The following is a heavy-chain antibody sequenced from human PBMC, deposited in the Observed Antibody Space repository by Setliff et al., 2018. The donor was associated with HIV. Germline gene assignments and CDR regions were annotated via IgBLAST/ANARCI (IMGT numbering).Heavy chain of an antibody. D-gene: IGHD5-12*01. CDR1: GFTFSNYE. V-gene: IGHV3-33*07. Sequence: PGGSLRLSCAASGFTFSNYEMSWVRQAPGKGPEWVAMIWADEITKFYADSVKGRFTISRDNSKNTMYLQMNTLRVEDTAVYYCARDPPGSGFHLDYWGQGTPVTSPQ. CDR3: ARDPPGSGFHLDY. CDR2: IWADEITK. J-gene: IGHJ4*02.